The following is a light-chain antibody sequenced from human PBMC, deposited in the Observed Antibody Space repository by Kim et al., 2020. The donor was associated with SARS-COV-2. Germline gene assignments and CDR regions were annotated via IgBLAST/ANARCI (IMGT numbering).Light chain of an antibody. CDR3: QQANSVPPFT. Sequence: FVRDRFTCPCRARQNIISWLAWHRQKPVNAPTLLIYAASTLHSGVPSRFSGSGSGTAFALTIAVLHPDDSATYICQQANSVPPFTFGQGTKVEIK. V-gene: IGKV1-12*01. CDR1: QNIISW. CDR2: AAS. J-gene: IGKJ1*01.